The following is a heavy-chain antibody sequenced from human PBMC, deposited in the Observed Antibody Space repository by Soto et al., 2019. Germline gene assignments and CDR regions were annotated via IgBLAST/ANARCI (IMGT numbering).Heavy chain of an antibody. CDR3: AKDRRFSSGWYDYFDY. D-gene: IGHD6-19*01. Sequence: QVQLVESGGGVVQPGRSLRLSCAASGFTFSSYGMHWVRQAPGKGLEWVAVISYDGSNKYYADSVKGRFTISRDNSKNPLYRQMNSLRAEDTAVYYCAKDRRFSSGWYDYFDYWGQGTLVTVSS. J-gene: IGHJ4*02. V-gene: IGHV3-30*18. CDR1: GFTFSSYG. CDR2: ISYDGSNK.